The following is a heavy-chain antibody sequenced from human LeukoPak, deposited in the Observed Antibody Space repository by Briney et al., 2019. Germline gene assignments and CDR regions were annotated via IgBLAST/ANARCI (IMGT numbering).Heavy chain of an antibody. D-gene: IGHD6-19*01. Sequence: SETLSLTCTVPGGSISYYYWSWIRQPPGKALEWIGYIYTRGSTNYNPSLNSRVTISADTSKDQFSLRLTSVTAADTAVYYCARQAVAGTYYFDFWGQGILVTVSS. V-gene: IGHV4-4*09. CDR2: IYTRGST. CDR1: GGSISYYY. J-gene: IGHJ4*02. CDR3: ARQAVAGTYYFDF.